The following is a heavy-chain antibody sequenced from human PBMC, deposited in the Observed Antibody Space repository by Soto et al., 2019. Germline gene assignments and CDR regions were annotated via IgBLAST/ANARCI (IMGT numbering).Heavy chain of an antibody. CDR3: ARLWWGNNWFDP. J-gene: IGHJ5*02. CDR2: IYYSGST. V-gene: IGHV4-59*01. D-gene: IGHD2-8*02. Sequence: SETLSLTCTVSGGSISSYYWSWIRQPPGKGLEWIGYIYYSGSTNYNPSLKSRVTISVDTSKNQFSLKLSSVTAADTAVYYCARLWWGNNWFDPWGQGTLVTVSS. CDR1: GGSISSYY.